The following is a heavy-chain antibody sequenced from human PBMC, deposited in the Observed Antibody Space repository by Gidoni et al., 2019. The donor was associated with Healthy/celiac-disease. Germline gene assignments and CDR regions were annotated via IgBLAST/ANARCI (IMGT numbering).Heavy chain of an antibody. J-gene: IGHJ5*02. CDR3: AREINWPPPRFLGAPRLLTRFDP. V-gene: IGHV4-34*01. CDR2: INHSGST. Sequence: QVQLQQWGAGLLKPSETLSLTCAVYGGSFSGYYWIWIRQPPGKGLEWIGEINHSGSTNYNPSLKMRVTISVDTSKNQFSLKLSSVTAADTAVYYCAREINWPPPRFLGAPRLLTRFDPWGQGTLVTVSS. CDR1: GGSFSGYY. D-gene: IGHD3-3*01.